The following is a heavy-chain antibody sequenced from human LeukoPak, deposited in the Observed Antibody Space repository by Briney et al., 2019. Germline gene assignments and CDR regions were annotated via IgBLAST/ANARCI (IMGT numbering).Heavy chain of an antibody. J-gene: IGHJ3*02. CDR2: ISYDGSNK. D-gene: IGHD4-17*01. V-gene: IGHV3-30*18. CDR1: GFTISSYG. Sequence: PGGSLRLSCAASGFTISSYGMHWVRQAPGKGLEWVAVISYDGSNKYYADSVKGRFTISRDNSKNTLYLQMNSLRAEDTAVYYCAKIRGYGDYYDAFDIWGQGTMVTVSS. CDR3: AKIRGYGDYYDAFDI.